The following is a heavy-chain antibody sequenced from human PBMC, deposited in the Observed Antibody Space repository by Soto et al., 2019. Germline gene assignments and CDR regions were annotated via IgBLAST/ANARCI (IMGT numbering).Heavy chain of an antibody. CDR1: GFNLRGYA. CDR3: ARRARPDFYYMVV. D-gene: IGHD6-6*01. J-gene: IGHJ6*03. V-gene: IGHV3-64*01. Sequence: EVQLAESGGGLAQPGGSLRLSCAASGFNLRGYAMDWVRQAPGKGLEYVSGIGSNGVGTYYANSVQGRFTISRDNSNNTVYLQMGSLRPEDMAVYYCARRARPDFYYMVVWGKGTTDTVSS. CDR2: IGSNGVGT.